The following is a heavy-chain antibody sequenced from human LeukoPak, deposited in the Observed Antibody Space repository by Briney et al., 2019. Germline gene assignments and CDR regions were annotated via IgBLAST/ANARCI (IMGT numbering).Heavy chain of an antibody. J-gene: IGHJ4*02. V-gene: IGHV3-23*01. CDR3: AKGHTVAGRYYFDY. CDR1: GFTFSSYA. Sequence: GGSLRLSCAASGFTFSSYAMSWVRQAPGKGLEGVSAISGSGGSTYYADSVKGRFTISRDNSKNTLYLQMNSQTAEDTAVYYCAKGHTVAGRYYFDYWGQGTLVTVSS. D-gene: IGHD6-19*01. CDR2: ISGSGGST.